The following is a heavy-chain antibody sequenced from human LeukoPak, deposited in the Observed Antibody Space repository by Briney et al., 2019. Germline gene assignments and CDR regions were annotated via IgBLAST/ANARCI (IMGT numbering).Heavy chain of an antibody. V-gene: IGHV4-34*01. CDR1: GESFSGYY. Sequence: KPSETLSLTCAVYGESFSGYYWSWIRQPPGKGLEWIGEINHSGSTNYNPSLKSRVTISVDTSKNQFSLMLGSVTAADTAVYYCARGPATTGNSCYVYYWGQGTLVTVSS. CDR2: INHSGST. D-gene: IGHD2-2*01. J-gene: IGHJ4*02. CDR3: ARGPATTGNSCYVYY.